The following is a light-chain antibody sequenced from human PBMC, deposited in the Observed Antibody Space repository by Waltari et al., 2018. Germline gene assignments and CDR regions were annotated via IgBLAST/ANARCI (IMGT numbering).Light chain of an antibody. J-gene: IGLJ1*01. CDR3: CSYAGSYTYV. V-gene: IGLV2-11*01. CDR2: DVN. CDR1: SSHVGGYNS. Sequence: QSALAQPRSVSGSPGQSVTISCTGSSSHVGGYNSVSWYQQYPGQAPKLMLYDVNKRPSGVPHRFSGSKSGDTASLTISGLQAEDEADYYCCSYAGSYTYVFGTGTKVTV.